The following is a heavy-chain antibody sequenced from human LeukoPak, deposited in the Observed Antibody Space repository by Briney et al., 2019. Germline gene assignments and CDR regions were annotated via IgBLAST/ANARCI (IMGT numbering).Heavy chain of an antibody. CDR1: GGSHSRYY. D-gene: IGHD4-11*01. CDR3: AREATVTTD. CDR2: IYTSGST. Sequence: SETQTLPCTVSGGSHSRYYGRWIRKPAGKGLEWLGRIYTSGSTNYNPSPKSRVTMSVDTSKNQFSLKLSSVTAADTAVYYCAREATVTTDWGQGTLVTVSS. J-gene: IGHJ4*02. V-gene: IGHV4-4*07.